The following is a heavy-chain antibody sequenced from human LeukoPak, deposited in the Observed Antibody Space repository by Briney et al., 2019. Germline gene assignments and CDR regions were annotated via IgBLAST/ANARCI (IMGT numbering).Heavy chain of an antibody. J-gene: IGHJ4*02. CDR2: IYYSGNT. V-gene: IGHV4-59*01. Sequence: SETLSLTCTVSGASMTNYYWSWVRQSPGTGLEWIGYIYYSGNTDYNPSLKSRVTISADTSKDQFSLKMSSMTAADTAVYYCAREREYSSSWYFDYWGQGALVTVSP. CDR3: AREREYSSSWYFDY. CDR1: GASMTNYY. D-gene: IGHD6-13*01.